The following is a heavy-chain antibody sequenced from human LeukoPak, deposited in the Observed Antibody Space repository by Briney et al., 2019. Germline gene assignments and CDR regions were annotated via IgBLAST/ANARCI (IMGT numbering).Heavy chain of an antibody. D-gene: IGHD5-24*01. CDR1: GGSISSYY. Sequence: PSETLSLTCTVSGGSISSYYWSWIRQPPGKGLEWIGYIYYSGSTNYNPSLKSRVTISVDTSKNQFSLKLSSVTAADTAVYYCAREGGYNDGDAFDIWGQGTMVTVSS. V-gene: IGHV4-59*01. CDR3: AREGGYNDGDAFDI. J-gene: IGHJ3*02. CDR2: IYYSGST.